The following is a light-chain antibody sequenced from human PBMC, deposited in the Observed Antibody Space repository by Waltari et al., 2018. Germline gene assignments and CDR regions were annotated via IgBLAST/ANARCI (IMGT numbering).Light chain of an antibody. CDR1: SGHSNYA. CDR3: QTWGTGVV. Sequence: QLVLTQSPSASASLGASVKLTCTLSSGHSNYALAWHQQQPEKGPRFLMKVNNDGSHSKGGGIPDRFSVSSSGAERYLTISSLQSDDEADYYCQTWGTGVVFGGGTKLTVL. CDR2: VNNDGSH. V-gene: IGLV4-69*01. J-gene: IGLJ2*01.